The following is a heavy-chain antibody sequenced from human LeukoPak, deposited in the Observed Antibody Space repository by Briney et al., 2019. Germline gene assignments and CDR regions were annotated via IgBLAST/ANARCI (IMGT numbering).Heavy chain of an antibody. Sequence: SETLSLTCTVSGGSISSSSYYWGWIRQPPGKGLEWIGYIYYSGSTYYNPSLKSRVTISVDTSKNQFSLKLSSVTAADTAVYYCARVRYYDSSGYYYVAFDIWGQGTMVTVSS. D-gene: IGHD3-22*01. CDR1: GGSISSSSYY. J-gene: IGHJ3*02. V-gene: IGHV4-30-4*08. CDR3: ARVRYYDSSGYYYVAFDI. CDR2: IYYSGST.